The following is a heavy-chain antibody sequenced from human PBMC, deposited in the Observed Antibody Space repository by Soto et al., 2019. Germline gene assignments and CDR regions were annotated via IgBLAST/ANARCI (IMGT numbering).Heavy chain of an antibody. D-gene: IGHD2-15*01. J-gene: IGHJ4*01. CDR3: VPSTNVAVDH. V-gene: IGHV4-34*01. CDR2: ISQTETT. CDR1: GESFGGFY. Sequence: PSETLSLACVVYGESFGGFYWSWVRQSPGKGLEWIGEISQTETTAYSPSLKSRVSISADTYKKKFSLTLTSVTAADTAVYYCVPSTNVAVDHWGHGTLVTVSS.